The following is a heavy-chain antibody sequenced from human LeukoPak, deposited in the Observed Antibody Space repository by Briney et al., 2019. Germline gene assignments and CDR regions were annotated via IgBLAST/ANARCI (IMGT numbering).Heavy chain of an antibody. CDR1: GGSISSSSYY. Sequence: SETLSLTCTVSGGSISSSSYYWGWIRQPPGKGLEWIGSIYYSGSTYYNPSLKSRVTISVDTSKNQFSLKLSSVTAADTAVYYCAGILIAANGEVYFDYWGQGTLVTVSS. CDR2: IYYSGST. V-gene: IGHV4-39*07. J-gene: IGHJ4*02. CDR3: AGILIAANGEVYFDY. D-gene: IGHD6-13*01.